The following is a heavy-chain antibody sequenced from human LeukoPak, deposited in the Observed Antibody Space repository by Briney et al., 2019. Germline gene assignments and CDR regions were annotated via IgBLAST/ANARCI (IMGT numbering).Heavy chain of an antibody. CDR1: GGTFSSYT. CDR3: ARDMGGDYVWGSYRYTGFDY. D-gene: IGHD3-16*02. Sequence: SVKVSCKASGGTFSSYTISWVRQAPGQGLEWMGGIIPIFGTANYAQKFQGRVTITTDESTSTAYMELSSLRSEDTAVYYCARDMGGDYVWGSYRYTGFDYWGQGTLVTVSS. CDR2: IIPIFGTA. J-gene: IGHJ4*02. V-gene: IGHV1-69*05.